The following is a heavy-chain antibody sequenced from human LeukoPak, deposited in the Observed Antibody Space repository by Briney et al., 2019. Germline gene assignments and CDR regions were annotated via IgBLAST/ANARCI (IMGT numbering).Heavy chain of an antibody. CDR1: GFTFSSFG. Sequence: PGGSLRLSCAASGFTFSSFGMHWVRQAPGKGLEWVAVIWYDGSNKYYADSVKGRFTISRDNAKNSLYLQMNSLRAEDTAVYYCARDGPNDYWGQGTLVTVSS. J-gene: IGHJ4*02. V-gene: IGHV3-33*01. CDR2: IWYDGSNK. CDR3: ARDGPNDY.